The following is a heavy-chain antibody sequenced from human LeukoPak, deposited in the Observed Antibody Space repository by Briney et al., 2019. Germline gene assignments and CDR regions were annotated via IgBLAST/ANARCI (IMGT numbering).Heavy chain of an antibody. D-gene: IGHD6-19*01. J-gene: IGHJ4*02. V-gene: IGHV3-74*01. Sequence: GGSLRLSCAASGFTFSSYWMHWVRQAPGKGLVWVSRINSDGSSTSYADSVKGRFTISRDNAKNTLYLQMNSLRAEDTAVYYCAKDVALNGIAVAGYFDYWGQGTLVTVSS. CDR2: INSDGSST. CDR3: AKDVALNGIAVAGYFDY. CDR1: GFTFSSYW.